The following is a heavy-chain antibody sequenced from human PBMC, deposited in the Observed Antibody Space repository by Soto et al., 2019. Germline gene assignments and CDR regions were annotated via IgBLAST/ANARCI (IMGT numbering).Heavy chain of an antibody. CDR3: AKNPENYYYGMDV. Sequence: QVQLVQSGAEVKKPGSSVKVSCKASGGTFSSYAISWVRQAPGQGLEWMGGIIPIFGTADYAQKFQGIVTITADESTSTAYVELSSLRSEDTAVYYCAKNPENYYYGMDVWGQGTTVTVSS. CDR2: IIPIFGTA. J-gene: IGHJ6*02. V-gene: IGHV1-69*12. CDR1: GGTFSSYA.